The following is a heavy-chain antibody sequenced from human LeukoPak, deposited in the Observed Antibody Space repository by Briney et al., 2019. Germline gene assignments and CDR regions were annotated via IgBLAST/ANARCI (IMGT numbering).Heavy chain of an antibody. CDR2: IYYSGST. Sequence: SETLSLTCTVSGGYLSSYYWNWIRQPPGKGLEWIGYIYYSGSTNYNPSLKSRVTISIDTSKNQFSLKLSSVTAADTAVYYCARDVNGGYWGQGTLVTVSS. CDR3: ARDVNGGY. J-gene: IGHJ4*02. V-gene: IGHV4-59*01. CDR1: GGYLSSYY. D-gene: IGHD2-8*01.